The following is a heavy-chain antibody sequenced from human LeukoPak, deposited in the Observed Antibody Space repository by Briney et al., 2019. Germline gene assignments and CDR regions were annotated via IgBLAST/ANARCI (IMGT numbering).Heavy chain of an antibody. CDR1: GGTFISYA. CDR2: IIPIFGTA. CDR3: ARVERWLQFSSYFDY. J-gene: IGHJ4*02. D-gene: IGHD5-24*01. Sequence: GASVKVSCKASGGTFISYAISWVRQAPGQGLEWMGGIIPIFGTANYAQKFQGRVTITADESTSTAYMELSSLRSEDTAVYYCARVERWLQFSSYFDYWGQGTLVTVSS. V-gene: IGHV1-69*13.